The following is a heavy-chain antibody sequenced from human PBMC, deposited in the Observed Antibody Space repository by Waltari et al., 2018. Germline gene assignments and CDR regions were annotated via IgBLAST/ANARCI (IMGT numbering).Heavy chain of an antibody. V-gene: IGHV4-31*01. Sequence: QVQLQESGPGLVKPSQTLSLPCTVSGGSISSGGSYWSWLRQHPGKGLGWIGYIYYSGSTDYNPSLKGLVTRSGDTSKNQFALKLSSVTAADTAVYYCARAGGDYGGWFDPWGQGTLVTVSS. CDR3: ARAGGDYGGWFDP. D-gene: IGHD4-17*01. CDR1: GGSISSGGSY. J-gene: IGHJ5*02. CDR2: IYYSGST.